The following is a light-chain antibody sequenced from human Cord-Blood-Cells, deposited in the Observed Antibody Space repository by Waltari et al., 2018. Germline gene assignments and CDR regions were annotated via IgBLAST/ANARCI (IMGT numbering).Light chain of an antibody. CDR3: QQSYSTPFT. CDR1: QSISSY. Sequence: DIQLTQSRSSLSASVGARVTITCRASQSISSYLNWYQQKPGKAPKLLICAASSLQSGVPSRFSGSGSGTDFTLTISSLQPEDFATYYCQQSYSTPFTFGPGTKVDIK. CDR2: AAS. J-gene: IGKJ3*01. V-gene: IGKV1-39*01.